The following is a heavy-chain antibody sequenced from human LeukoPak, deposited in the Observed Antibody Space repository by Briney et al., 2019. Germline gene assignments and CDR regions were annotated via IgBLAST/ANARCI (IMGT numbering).Heavy chain of an antibody. V-gene: IGHV3-23*01. Sequence: PGGSLRLSCAASGFTFSNYAMSWVRQAPGKGLEWVSTVSGGGGSTYYADSVKGRFTISRDNSKNTLYLQMNSLSAEDTAVYYRAKDIVVVVARSPDYWGQGTLVTVSS. CDR2: VSGGGGST. CDR1: GFTFSNYA. CDR3: AKDIVVVVARSPDY. D-gene: IGHD2-15*01. J-gene: IGHJ4*02.